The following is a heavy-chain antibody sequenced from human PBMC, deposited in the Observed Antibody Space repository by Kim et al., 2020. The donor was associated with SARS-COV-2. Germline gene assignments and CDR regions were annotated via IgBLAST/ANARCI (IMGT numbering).Heavy chain of an antibody. CDR3: ARVFSPYKTAMEPNYGMDV. J-gene: IGHJ6*02. CDR1: GFTFSSYW. V-gene: IGHV3-74*01. Sequence: GGSLRLSCAASGFTFSSYWMHWVRQAPGKGLVWVSRINSDGSSTSYADSVKGRFTISRDNAKNTLYLQMNSLRAEDTAVYYCARVFSPYKTAMEPNYGMDVWGQGTTVTVSS. CDR2: INSDGSST. D-gene: IGHD5-18*01.